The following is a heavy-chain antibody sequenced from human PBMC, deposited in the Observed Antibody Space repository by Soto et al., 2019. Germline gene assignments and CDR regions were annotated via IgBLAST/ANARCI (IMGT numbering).Heavy chain of an antibody. CDR1: GFTFGDYA. CDR2: IRSKAYGGTT. J-gene: IGHJ6*02. V-gene: IGHV3-49*05. D-gene: IGHD2-2*01. CDR3: TRDGAMGGYCSSTSCSPYYGMDV. Sequence: EVQLVESGGGLVKPGRSLRLSCTASGFTFGDYAMSWFRQAPGKGLEWVGFIRSKAYGGTTEYAASVKGRFTISRDDSKSIAYLQMNSLKTEDTAVYYCTRDGAMGGYCSSTSCSPYYGMDVWGQGTTVTVSS.